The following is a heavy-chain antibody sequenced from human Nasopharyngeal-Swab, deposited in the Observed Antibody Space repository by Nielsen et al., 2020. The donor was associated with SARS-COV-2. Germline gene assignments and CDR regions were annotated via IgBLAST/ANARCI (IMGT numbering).Heavy chain of an antibody. V-gene: IGHV4-34*09. CDR1: GGSFSGYY. J-gene: IGHJ4*02. CDR2: INRSGST. Sequence: SETLSLTCAVYGGSFSGYYWNWIRQPPGKGLEWIGEINRSGSTYYNPSLKSRVTISVDTSKNQFSLKLSSVTAADTAVYYCARSSYYGSGSYWGDFDYWGQGTLVTISS. D-gene: IGHD3-10*01. CDR3: ARSSYYGSGSYWGDFDY.